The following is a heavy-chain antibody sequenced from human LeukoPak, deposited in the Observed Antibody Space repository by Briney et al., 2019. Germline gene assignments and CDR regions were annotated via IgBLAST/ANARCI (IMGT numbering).Heavy chain of an antibody. Sequence: SETLSLTCTVSGDSISSSNCYWGWIRQPPGKGLEWIGSIYFSGGTYYNASLKSRVTISVDTSKNQFSLKLSSVTAADTAVYYCAREGPYYYDSSGYYPWGQGTLVTVSS. J-gene: IGHJ5*02. CDR3: AREGPYYYDSSGYYP. D-gene: IGHD3-22*01. CDR1: GDSISSSNCY. V-gene: IGHV4-39*02. CDR2: IYFSGGT.